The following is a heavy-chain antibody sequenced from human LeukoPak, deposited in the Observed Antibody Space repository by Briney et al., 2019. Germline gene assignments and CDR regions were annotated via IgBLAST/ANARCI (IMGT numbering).Heavy chain of an antibody. CDR2: ISGSGGST. D-gene: IGHD3-3*01. V-gene: IGHV3-23*01. CDR3: AKTAAPGGYYDFWSGPNRGDY. J-gene: IGHJ4*02. Sequence: GGSLRLSCAASSFTFSSYNMNWVRQAPGKGLEWVSAISGSGGSTYYADSVKGRFTISRDNSKNTLYLQMNSLRAEDTAVYYCAKTAAPGGYYDFWSGPNRGDYWGQGTLLTVSS. CDR1: SFTFSSYN.